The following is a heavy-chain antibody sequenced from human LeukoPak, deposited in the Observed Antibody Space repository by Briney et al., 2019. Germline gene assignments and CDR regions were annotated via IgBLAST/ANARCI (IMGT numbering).Heavy chain of an antibody. D-gene: IGHD3-9*01. Sequence: SETLSLTCAVYGGSFSGYHWSWIRQLPGKGLEWIGEINHSGSTNYNPSLKSRVTISVDTSKNQFSLKLSSVTAADTAVYYCARGAHYYDILTGYPRPQYYFDYWGQGTLVTVSS. V-gene: IGHV4-34*01. CDR2: INHSGST. CDR3: ARGAHYYDILTGYPRPQYYFDY. J-gene: IGHJ4*02. CDR1: GGSFSGYH.